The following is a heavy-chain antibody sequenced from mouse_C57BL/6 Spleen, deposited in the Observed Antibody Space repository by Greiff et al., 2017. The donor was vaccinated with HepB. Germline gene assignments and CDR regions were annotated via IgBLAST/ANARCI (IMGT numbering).Heavy chain of an antibody. CDR1: GFTFSSYA. CDR3: ASLYYDYDVWFAY. D-gene: IGHD2-4*01. J-gene: IGHJ3*01. CDR2: ISDGGSYT. V-gene: IGHV5-4*01. Sequence: EVQLQESGGGLVKPGGSLKLSCAASGFTFSSYAMSWVRQTPEKRLEWVATISDGGSYTYYPDNVKGRFTISRDNAKNNLYLQMSHLKSEDTAMYYCASLYYDYDVWFAYWGQGTLVTVSA.